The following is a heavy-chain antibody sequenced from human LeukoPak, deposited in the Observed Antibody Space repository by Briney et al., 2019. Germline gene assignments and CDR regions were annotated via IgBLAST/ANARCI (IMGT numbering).Heavy chain of an antibody. J-gene: IGHJ6*03. Sequence: SETLSLTCTVSGGSISSYYWSWIRQPARKGLEWIGRIYTSGSTNYNPSLKSRVTMSVDTSKNQFSLKLSSVTAADTAVYYCARVRYSYAQPYYYYYYYMDVWGKGTTVTVSS. D-gene: IGHD5-18*01. CDR3: ARVRYSYAQPYYYYYYYMDV. V-gene: IGHV4-4*07. CDR1: GGSISSYY. CDR2: IYTSGST.